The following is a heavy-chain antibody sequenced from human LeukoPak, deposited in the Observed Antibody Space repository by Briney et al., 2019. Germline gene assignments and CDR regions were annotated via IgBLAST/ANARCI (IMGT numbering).Heavy chain of an antibody. CDR1: GGTFISYA. CDR2: IIPIFGTA. Sequence: SVKVSCKASGGTFISYAISWVRQAPGQGLEWMGGIIPIFGTANYAQKFQGRVTITADESTSTAYMELSSPRSEDTAVYYCARDRNKATIFGVVRSRPNWFDPWGQGTLVTVSS. J-gene: IGHJ5*02. CDR3: ARDRNKATIFGVVRSRPNWFDP. V-gene: IGHV1-69*13. D-gene: IGHD3-3*01.